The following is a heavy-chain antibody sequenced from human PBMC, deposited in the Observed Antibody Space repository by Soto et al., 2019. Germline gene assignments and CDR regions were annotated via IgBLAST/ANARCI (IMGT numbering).Heavy chain of an antibody. CDR3: ARRPSYYYDSSGFDPFDY. J-gene: IGHJ4*02. Sequence: SETLSLTCSVSGGSISSKNYYWGWIRQPPGKGLEWIGIIYYSGTTYYNPSLKSRVIISVDTSKNQISLKLSSVTAAVTAVFYFARRPSYYYDSSGFDPFDYWGQGTLVTVSS. CDR1: GGSISSKNYY. D-gene: IGHD3-22*01. V-gene: IGHV4-39*01. CDR2: IYYSGTT.